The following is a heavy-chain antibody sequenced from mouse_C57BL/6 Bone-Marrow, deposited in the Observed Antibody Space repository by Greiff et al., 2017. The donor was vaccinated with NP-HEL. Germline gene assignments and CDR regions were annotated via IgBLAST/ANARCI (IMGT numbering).Heavy chain of an antibody. CDR3: ASRYYYGSSPYWYFDV. Sequence: QVQLKQSGAELARPGASVKMSCTASGYTFTSYTMHWVKQRPGQGLEWIGYINPSSGYTKYNQKFKDKANLTADKSSSTDYIQLSSPTSEGSAVYYCASRYYYGSSPYWYFDVWGTGTTVTVSS. V-gene: IGHV1-4*01. D-gene: IGHD1-1*01. J-gene: IGHJ1*03. CDR1: GYTFTSYT. CDR2: INPSSGYT.